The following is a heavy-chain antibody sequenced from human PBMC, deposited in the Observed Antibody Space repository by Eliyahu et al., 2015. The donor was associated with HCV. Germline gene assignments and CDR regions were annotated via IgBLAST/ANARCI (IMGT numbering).Heavy chain of an antibody. CDR3: ARDPGISAAGTVGYFDY. Sequence: EVQLVESGGGLVQPGGSLRLSCAASXFTXSSSWXXWVRQAPGKGLGWVXNIKQDGSARYFVDSVKGRFTISRDNAKNSLFLQINSLRAEDTAVYYCARDPGISAAGTVGYFDYWGQGTLVTVSS. CDR2: IKQDGSAR. V-gene: IGHV3-7*03. D-gene: IGHD6-13*01. CDR1: XFTXSSSW. J-gene: IGHJ4*02.